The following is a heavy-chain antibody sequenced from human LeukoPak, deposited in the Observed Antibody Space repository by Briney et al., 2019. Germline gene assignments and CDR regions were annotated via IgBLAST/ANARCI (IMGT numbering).Heavy chain of an antibody. Sequence: GGSLRLSCAASGFTFSSYAMSWVRQAPGNGLEWVSAISGSGGSTYYADSVKGRFTISRDNSKNTLYLQMNSLRAEDTAVYYCAKDLDYRWGGTFDYWGQGTLVTVSS. J-gene: IGHJ4*02. CDR2: ISGSGGST. D-gene: IGHD4-4*01. CDR3: AKDLDYRWGGTFDY. CDR1: GFTFSSYA. V-gene: IGHV3-23*01.